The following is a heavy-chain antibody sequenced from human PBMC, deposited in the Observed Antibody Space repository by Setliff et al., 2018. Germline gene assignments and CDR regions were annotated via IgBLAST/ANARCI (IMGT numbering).Heavy chain of an antibody. D-gene: IGHD3-3*01. J-gene: IGHJ4*02. CDR2: IYNSGST. CDR1: DVSISYISYY. Sequence: ETLSLTCTVSDVSISYISYYWAWIRQPPGKGLEWIGSIYNSGSTYDNPSLKSRVTISVDTSNNQFSLNLRSVTAADTAIYYCARHFRSSKVQFLEYLTDYYFDSWGQGTLVTVSS. V-gene: IGHV4-39*01. CDR3: ARHFRSSKVQFLEYLTDYYFDS.